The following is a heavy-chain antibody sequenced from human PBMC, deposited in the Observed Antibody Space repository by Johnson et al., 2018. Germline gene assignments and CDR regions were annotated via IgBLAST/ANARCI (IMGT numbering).Heavy chain of an antibody. D-gene: IGHD3-22*01. V-gene: IGHV3-73*02. J-gene: IGHJ3*01. CDR2: IRSKSNNYAT. CDR1: GFAFSDSA. CDR3: AYDSSLMTEIFDV. Sequence: VQLQESGGGLVQPGGSLKLSCAGSGFAFSDSAVHWVRQASGKGLEWVGRIRSKSNNYATAHAAPVRDRFTVSRDDSKNTVYLQMNSLRVEDTAIYFCAYDSSLMTEIFDVWGQGTTVTVSS.